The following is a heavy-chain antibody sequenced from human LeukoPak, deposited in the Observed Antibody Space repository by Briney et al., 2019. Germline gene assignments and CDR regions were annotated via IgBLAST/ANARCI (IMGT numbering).Heavy chain of an antibody. J-gene: IGHJ4*02. V-gene: IGHV4-34*01. CDR1: GGSFSGYY. CDR3: ARAEGGSGWYYFDY. Sequence: SETLSLTCAVYGGSFSGYYWSWVRQPPGKGLEWIGEINHSGSTNYNPSLKSRVTISVDTSKNQFSLKLSSVTAADTAVYYCARAEGGSGWYYFDYWGQGTLVTVSS. D-gene: IGHD6-19*01. CDR2: INHSGST.